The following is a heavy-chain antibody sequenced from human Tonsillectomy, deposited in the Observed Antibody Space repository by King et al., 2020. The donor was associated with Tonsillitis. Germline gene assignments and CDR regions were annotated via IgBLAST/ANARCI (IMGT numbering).Heavy chain of an antibody. J-gene: IGHJ6*03. Sequence: VQLQQWGAGLLKPSETLSLTCAVYGGSFSGYYWSWIRQPPGKGLEWIGEINHSGSTNYNPSLKSRVTISVDTSKNQFSLKLSSVTAADTAVYYCARGRRETPWYYYYYMDVWGKGTTVTVSS. CDR3: ARGRRETPWYYYYYMDV. CDR1: GGSFSGYY. CDR2: INHSGST. V-gene: IGHV4-34*01. D-gene: IGHD4-23*01.